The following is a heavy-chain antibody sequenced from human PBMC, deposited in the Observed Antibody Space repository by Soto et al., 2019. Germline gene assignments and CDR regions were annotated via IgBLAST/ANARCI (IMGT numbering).Heavy chain of an antibody. CDR3: AIPGAGDFDY. Sequence: SETLSLTCAVSGASISNTDWWSWVRQPPGKGLEWNGGIYHSGTTNCDPSLKSRVTISLDKSKILFSLTLTSLTAADTAVYYCAIPGAGDFDYWGQGTLVTVSS. D-gene: IGHD1-26*01. CDR2: IYHSGTT. CDR1: GASISNTDW. J-gene: IGHJ4*02. V-gene: IGHV4-4*02.